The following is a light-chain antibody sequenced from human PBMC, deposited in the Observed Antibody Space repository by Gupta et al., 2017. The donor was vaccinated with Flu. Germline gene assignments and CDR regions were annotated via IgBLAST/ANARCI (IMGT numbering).Light chain of an antibody. CDR2: CNN. V-gene: IGLV1-44*01. CDR3: SAWDDSLNGFYV. CDR1: SSNIGSDT. J-gene: IGLJ1*01. Sequence: VLPPPPSASGTPAQRVTITCSGSSSNIGSDTVICYQQHPGTAATVLLYCNNRRPSSVPDELSGASTGTSASTVTSGLQPDEEADYYCSAWDDSLNGFYVFGTETKVTVL.